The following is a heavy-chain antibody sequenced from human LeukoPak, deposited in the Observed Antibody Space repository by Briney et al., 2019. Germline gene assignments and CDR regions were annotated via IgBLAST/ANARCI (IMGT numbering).Heavy chain of an antibody. D-gene: IGHD1-14*01. Sequence: GASVKVSCKASGYIFTNYGISWVRQAPGQGLEWMGWISAYSGNTNYVRKFQDRVTMTTDTSTSTAYMELRSLRSDDTAVYYCARADREIRPRYYYMDVWGKGTTVTVSS. V-gene: IGHV1-18*01. CDR2: ISAYSGNT. CDR3: ARADREIRPRYYYMDV. J-gene: IGHJ6*03. CDR1: GYIFTNYG.